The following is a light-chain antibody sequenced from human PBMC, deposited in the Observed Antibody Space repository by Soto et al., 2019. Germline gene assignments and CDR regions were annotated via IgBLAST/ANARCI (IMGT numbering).Light chain of an antibody. V-gene: IGLV2-11*01. J-gene: IGLJ2*01. CDR1: SSDVGGYNY. CDR2: DVT. CDR3: SSYTANSPPVV. Sequence: QSALTQPRSVSGSPGQSVTISCTGTSSDVGGYNYVSWYQQYPGKAPKVMIYDVTKRPSGVPDRFSGSKSGNTASLTISGLQAEDEAHYYCSSYTANSPPVVFGVGTKLTVL.